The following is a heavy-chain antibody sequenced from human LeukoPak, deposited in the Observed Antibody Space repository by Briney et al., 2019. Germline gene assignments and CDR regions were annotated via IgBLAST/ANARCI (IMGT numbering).Heavy chain of an antibody. CDR3: AKSFCGGDCYGIDH. D-gene: IGHD2-21*02. Sequence: GGSLRLSCAASGFTFSSYAMHWVRQAPDKGLEWVTFIRCDGNKKYYADSVTGRFTISRDNSKNTLNLQMNSLRADDTAVYYCAKSFCGGDCYGIDHWGQGTLVTVSS. CDR1: GFTFSSYA. J-gene: IGHJ4*02. V-gene: IGHV3-30*02. CDR2: IRCDGNKK.